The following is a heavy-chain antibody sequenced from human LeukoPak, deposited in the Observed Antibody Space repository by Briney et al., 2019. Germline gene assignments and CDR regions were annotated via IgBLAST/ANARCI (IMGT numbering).Heavy chain of an antibody. CDR3: AKDSVPFNGIYDAFDI. CDR1: GFTFSSYS. Sequence: GGSLRLSCAASGFTFSSYSMNWVRQAPGKGLEWVSYISSSGSTIYYADFVTGRFVISKDNSKNILSLQMNNLRAEDTATYYCAKDSVPFNGIYDAFDIWGQGTLVTVSS. D-gene: IGHD5-12*01. V-gene: IGHV3-48*04. CDR2: ISSSGSTI. J-gene: IGHJ3*02.